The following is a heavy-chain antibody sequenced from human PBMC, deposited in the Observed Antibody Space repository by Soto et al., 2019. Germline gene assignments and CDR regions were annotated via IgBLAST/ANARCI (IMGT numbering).Heavy chain of an antibody. V-gene: IGHV1-18*01. J-gene: IGHJ4*02. CDR1: GYTFTSYG. Sequence: QVQLVQSGAEVKKPVASVKVSCKASGYTFTSYGISWVRQAPGQGLEWMGWISAYNGNTNYAQKLQGRVTMTTDTSTSTAYMELRSLRSDDTAVYYCARDRGYCSSTSCPDFDYWGQGTLVTVSS. CDR2: ISAYNGNT. D-gene: IGHD2-2*01. CDR3: ARDRGYCSSTSCPDFDY.